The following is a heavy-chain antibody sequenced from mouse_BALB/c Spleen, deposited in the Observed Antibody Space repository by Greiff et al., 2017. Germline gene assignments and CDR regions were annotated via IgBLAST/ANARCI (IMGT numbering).Heavy chain of an antibody. Sequence: VHVKQSGAELVKPGASVKLSCTASGFNIKDTYMHWVKQRPEQGLEWIGRIDPANGNTKYDPKFQGKATITADTSSNTAYLQLSSLTSEDTAVYYCARRNQDYWGQGTTLTVSS. CDR2: IDPANGNT. CDR1: GFNIKDTY. J-gene: IGHJ2*01. CDR3: ARRNQDY. V-gene: IGHV14-3*02.